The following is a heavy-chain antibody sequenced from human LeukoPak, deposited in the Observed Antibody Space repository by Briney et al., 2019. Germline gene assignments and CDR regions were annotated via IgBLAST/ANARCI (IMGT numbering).Heavy chain of an antibody. Sequence: SETLSLTCTVSGGSISSSSYYWDWIRQPPGKGLEWIGSIYYSGNTYYNPSLKSRVRISVDTSKNQFSLKLSSVTAADTAVYYCARTSYYGSGSWYFDLWGRGTLVSVSS. CDR2: IYYSGNT. CDR1: GGSISSSSYY. CDR3: ARTSYYGSGSWYFDL. V-gene: IGHV4-39*07. D-gene: IGHD3-10*01. J-gene: IGHJ2*01.